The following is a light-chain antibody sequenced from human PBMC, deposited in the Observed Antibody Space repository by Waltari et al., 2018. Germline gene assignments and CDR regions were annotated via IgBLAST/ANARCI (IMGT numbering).Light chain of an antibody. CDR1: QAINNF. Sequence: DIQMTQSPSSLSASVGDRVTLTCRASQAINNFLAWYQQRPGEAPKLLVYVASRLESGVPSRFSGSGSGTDYTLTISSLQPEDFATYYCQQYYSTPPWTFGQGTTVEFK. CDR2: VAS. V-gene: IGKV1-NL1*01. J-gene: IGKJ1*01. CDR3: QQYYSTPPWT.